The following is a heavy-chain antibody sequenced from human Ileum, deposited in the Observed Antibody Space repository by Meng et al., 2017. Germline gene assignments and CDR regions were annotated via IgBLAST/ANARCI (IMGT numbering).Heavy chain of an antibody. D-gene: IGHD4-17*01. CDR1: GYTFSDYY. V-gene: IGHV1-2*02. Sequence: QVQPVRSWAVVKTPGASVKVSCKASGYTFSDYYVQWVRQAPGQGLEWLAWVDPKTGGTNSAQKFQDRVTMTSDTSATTAYMELTRLTSDDTAVYYCARWGHHGELDYWGQGTLVTVSS. J-gene: IGHJ4*02. CDR2: VDPKTGGT. CDR3: ARWGHHGELDY.